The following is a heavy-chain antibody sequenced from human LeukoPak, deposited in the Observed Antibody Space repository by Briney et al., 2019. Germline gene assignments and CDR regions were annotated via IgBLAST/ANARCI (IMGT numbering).Heavy chain of an antibody. V-gene: IGHV3-30-3*01. J-gene: IGHJ4*02. CDR1: GFTFSSYA. Sequence: PGGSLRLSYAASGFTFSSYAMHWVRQAPGKGLEWVAVISYDGSNKYYADSVKGRFTISRDNSKNTLYLQMNSLRAEDTAVYYCARDYYYDSSGYSDNFDYWGQGTLVTVSS. CDR3: ARDYYYDSSGYSDNFDY. CDR2: ISYDGSNK. D-gene: IGHD3-22*01.